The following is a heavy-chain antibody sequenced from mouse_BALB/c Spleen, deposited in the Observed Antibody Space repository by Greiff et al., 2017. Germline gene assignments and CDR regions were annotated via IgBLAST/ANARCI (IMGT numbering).Heavy chain of an antibody. Sequence: VQLQQSGPGLVAPSQSLSITCTVSGFSLTSYGVHWVRQPPGKGLEWLGVIWAGGSTNYNSALMSRLSISKDNSKSQVFLKMNSLQTDDTAMYYGARTDYDEGYYAMDYWGQGTSVTVSS. V-gene: IGHV2-9*02. CDR1: GFSLTSYG. CDR2: IWAGGST. D-gene: IGHD2-4*01. CDR3: ARTDYDEGYYAMDY. J-gene: IGHJ4*01.